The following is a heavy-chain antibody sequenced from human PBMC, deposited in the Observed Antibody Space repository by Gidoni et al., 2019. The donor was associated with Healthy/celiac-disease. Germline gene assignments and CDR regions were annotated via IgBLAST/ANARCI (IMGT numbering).Heavy chain of an antibody. CDR2: IKCKTDGGTT. V-gene: IGHV3-15*07. CDR3: TTDPRYSYGPNWFDP. CDR1: SVSNAW. J-gene: IGHJ5*02. Sequence: SVSNAWMNWVRQAPGKGLEWVGRIKCKTDGGTTDYAAPVKGRFTISRDDSKNTLYLQMNSLKTEDTAVYYCTTDPRYSYGPNWFDPWGQGTLVTVSS. D-gene: IGHD5-18*01.